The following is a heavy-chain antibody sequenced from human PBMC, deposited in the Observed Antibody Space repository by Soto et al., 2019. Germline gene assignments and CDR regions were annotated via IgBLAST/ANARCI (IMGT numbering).Heavy chain of an antibody. Sequence: GGSLRLACAASGFTFSDYYMSWIRQAPGKGLEWVSYISSSSSYIYYADSVKGRFTISRDNAKNSLYLQMNSLRAEDTAVYYCARASKIAARYYYYGMDVWGQGTTVTVSS. D-gene: IGHD6-6*01. V-gene: IGHV3-11*06. CDR2: ISSSSSYI. J-gene: IGHJ6*02. CDR1: GFTFSDYY. CDR3: ARASKIAARYYYYGMDV.